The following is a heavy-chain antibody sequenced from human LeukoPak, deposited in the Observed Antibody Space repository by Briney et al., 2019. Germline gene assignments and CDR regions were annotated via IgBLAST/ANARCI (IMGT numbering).Heavy chain of an antibody. CDR2: INPTGGST. J-gene: IGHJ5*02. V-gene: IGHV1-46*01. D-gene: IGHD1-26*01. CDR1: GYTFTSYY. Sequence: ASVKVSCKASGYTFTSYYMHWVRQAPGQGLEWMGLINPTGGSTGYAQKFQGRVIMTRDMSTSTDYMELRSLRSEDKAIYYCARDNSVGDNAWWFDPWGQGTLVTVSS. CDR3: ARDNSVGDNAWWFDP.